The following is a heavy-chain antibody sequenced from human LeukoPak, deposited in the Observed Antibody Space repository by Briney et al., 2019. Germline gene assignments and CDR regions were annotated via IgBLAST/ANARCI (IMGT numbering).Heavy chain of an antibody. CDR3: ASRRGSFDAFDI. Sequence: SETLSLTCAVYGGSFSGYSWNWIRQPPGKGLEWIGSIYYSGSTYYNPSLKSRVTISVDTSKNQFSLKLSSVTAADTALYYCASRRGSFDAFDIWGQGTMVTVSS. CDR1: GGSFSGYS. D-gene: IGHD3-10*01. CDR2: IYYSGST. V-gene: IGHV4-34*01. J-gene: IGHJ3*02.